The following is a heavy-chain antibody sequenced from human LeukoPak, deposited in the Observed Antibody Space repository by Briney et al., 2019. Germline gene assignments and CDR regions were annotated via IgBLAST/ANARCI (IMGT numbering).Heavy chain of an antibody. CDR2: ISGSNGST. CDR3: AKDSAKKYDDY. CDR1: GFTFSSYA. Sequence: GGSLRLSCAASGFTFSSYAMSWVRQAPGKGLEWVSGISGSNGSTYYADSVKGRFTISRENSKNTLYLQMNSLRAEDTAVYYCAKDSAKKYDDYWGQGTLVTVSS. J-gene: IGHJ4*02. D-gene: IGHD2/OR15-2a*01. V-gene: IGHV3-23*01.